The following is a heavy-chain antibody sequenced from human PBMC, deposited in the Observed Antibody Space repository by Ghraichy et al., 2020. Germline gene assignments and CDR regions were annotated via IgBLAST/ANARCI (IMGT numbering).Heavy chain of an antibody. J-gene: IGHJ4*02. CDR1: GFSLTTRGMC. CDR3: ARTLYSSVQEAYFDY. V-gene: IGHV2-70*11. CDR2: VDWDSDK. D-gene: IGHD6-25*01. Sequence: SGPTLVKPTQTLTLTCTFSGFSLTTRGMCVSWIRQPPGKALEWLARVDWDSDKYYSTSLKTRLSISKDTSKNQVVLKMTNMDPVDTATYYCARTLYSSVQEAYFDYWGQGTLVTVSS.